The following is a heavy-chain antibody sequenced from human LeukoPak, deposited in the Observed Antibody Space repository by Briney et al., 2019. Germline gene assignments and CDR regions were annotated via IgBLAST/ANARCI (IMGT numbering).Heavy chain of an antibody. D-gene: IGHD2-2*01. CDR2: IRSKAYGGTT. CDR3: TRDLADIVVVPAAIRTETKGYYYMDV. V-gene: IGHV3-49*04. Sequence: GGSLRLSCTASGFTFRDYAMSWVRQAPGKGLEWVGFIRSKAYGGTTEYAASVRGRFTISRDDSKSVAYLQMNSLKTEDTAVYYCTRDLADIVVVPAAIRTETKGYYYMDVWGKGTTVTVSS. J-gene: IGHJ6*03. CDR1: GFTFRDYA.